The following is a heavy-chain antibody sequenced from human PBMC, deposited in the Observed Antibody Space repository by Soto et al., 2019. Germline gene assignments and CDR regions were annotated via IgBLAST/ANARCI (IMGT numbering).Heavy chain of an antibody. J-gene: IGHJ4*02. D-gene: IGHD6-13*01. CDR1: SDSISSYY. Sequence: TLSLTCTVSSDSISSYYWSWIRQPPGKRLEWIGYISYSGSTDYNPSLKSRVTISGDTSKNQFSLKVSSVTAADTAVYYCARGTSWQLPFDYWGQGTLVTVSS. CDR2: ISYSGST. CDR3: ARGTSWQLPFDY. V-gene: IGHV4-59*01.